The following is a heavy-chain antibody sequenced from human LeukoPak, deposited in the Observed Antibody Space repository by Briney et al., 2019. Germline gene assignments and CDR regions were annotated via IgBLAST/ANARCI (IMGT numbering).Heavy chain of an antibody. Sequence: PSETLSLTCAVYGGSFSGYYWSWIRQPPGKGLEWIGEINHSGSTNYNPSLKSRVTISVDTSKNQFFLKLSSVTAADAAVYYFSRGFWPPLGYWGQGTLVTVSS. CDR3: SRGFWPPLGY. D-gene: IGHD3-3*01. CDR2: INHSGST. CDR1: GGSFSGYY. J-gene: IGHJ4*02. V-gene: IGHV4-34*01.